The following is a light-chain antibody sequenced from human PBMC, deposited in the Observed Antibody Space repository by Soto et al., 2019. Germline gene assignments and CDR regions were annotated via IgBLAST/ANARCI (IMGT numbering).Light chain of an antibody. CDR2: GNS. V-gene: IGLV1-40*01. Sequence: QPVLTQPPSVSGAPGQRVTISCTGSSSNIGAGYDVHWYQQLPGTAPKLLIYGNSNRPSGVPDRCSGSKSGTSASLAITGLQAEDEADYDCQSYDSSLSGSVFGGGTKLTVL. CDR1: SSNIGAGYD. J-gene: IGLJ2*01. CDR3: QSYDSSLSGSV.